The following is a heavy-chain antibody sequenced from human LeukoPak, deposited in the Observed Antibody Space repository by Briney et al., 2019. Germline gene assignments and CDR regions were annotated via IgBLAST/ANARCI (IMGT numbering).Heavy chain of an antibody. V-gene: IGHV3-43*02. D-gene: IGHD4-11*01. Sequence: GGSLRLSCAASGFTFDDYAMHWVRQAPGKGLEWVSPISGDGGSTYYADSVKGRFTISRDNSKNSLYLQMNSLRTEDTALYYCAKDMTRGLLGSNFDYWGQGTLVTVSS. J-gene: IGHJ4*02. CDR3: AKDMTRGLLGSNFDY. CDR2: ISGDGGST. CDR1: GFTFDDYA.